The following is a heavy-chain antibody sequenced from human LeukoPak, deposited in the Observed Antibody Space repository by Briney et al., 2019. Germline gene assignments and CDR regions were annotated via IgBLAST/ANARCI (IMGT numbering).Heavy chain of an antibody. D-gene: IGHD5/OR15-5a*01. CDR3: AREVYVDIVSDDPTFDY. CDR1: GFTFSSYW. CDR2: IKQDGNEK. V-gene: IGHV3-7*01. Sequence: GGSLRLSCAASGFTFSSYWMSWVRQAPGKGLEWVANIKQDGNEKYYVDSVKGRFPISRDNAKTSLYLQMNSLRGEDTAVYYCAREVYVDIVSDDPTFDYWGQGTLVTVSS. J-gene: IGHJ4*02.